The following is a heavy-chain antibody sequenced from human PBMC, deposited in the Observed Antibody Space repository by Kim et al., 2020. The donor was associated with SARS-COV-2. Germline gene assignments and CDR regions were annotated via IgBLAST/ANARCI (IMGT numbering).Heavy chain of an antibody. CDR2: INHSGST. CDR3: ARRGYCSSTSCFGARKYYFDY. CDR1: GGSFSGYY. V-gene: IGHV4-34*01. Sequence: SETLSLTCAVYGGSFSGYYWSWIRQPPGKGLEWIGEINHSGSTNYNPSLKSRVTISVDTSKNQFSLKLSSVTAADTAVYYCARRGYCSSTSCFGARKYYFDYWGQGTLVTVSS. J-gene: IGHJ4*02. D-gene: IGHD2-2*01.